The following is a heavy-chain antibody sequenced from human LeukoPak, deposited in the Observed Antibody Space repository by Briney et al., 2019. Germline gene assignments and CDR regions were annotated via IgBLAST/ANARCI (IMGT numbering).Heavy chain of an antibody. V-gene: IGHV4-4*07. CDR2: IYTTGKT. Sequence: SETLSLTCTVSSGSINSYYWGWVRQPAGRGLEWIGRIYTTGKTDYNPSLKSRLTMSVDASKRQFSLNLTSVTAADTAIYYCARHGYTASHYFLDYWSQGTMVTVSS. CDR3: ARHGYTASHYFLDY. D-gene: IGHD3-16*01. J-gene: IGHJ4*02. CDR1: SGSINSYY.